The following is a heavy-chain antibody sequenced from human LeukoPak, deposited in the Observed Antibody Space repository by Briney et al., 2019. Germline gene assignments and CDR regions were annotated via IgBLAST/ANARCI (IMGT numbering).Heavy chain of an antibody. CDR1: GVSITGYY. J-gene: IGHJ4*02. Sequence: PSQTLSLTCAVYGVSITGYYWSWLRQTPGRGLEGVGEIHYTRATSYNPSLKSRAAISTDTSKNQFSLRLSSVTAADTAVYYCARGNILTGYCFDFWGQGALVTVSS. V-gene: IGHV4-34*01. CDR3: ARGNILTGYCFDF. D-gene: IGHD3-9*01. CDR2: IHYTRAT.